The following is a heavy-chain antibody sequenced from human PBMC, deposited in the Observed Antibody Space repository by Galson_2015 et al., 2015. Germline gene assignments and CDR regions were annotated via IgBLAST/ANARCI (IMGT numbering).Heavy chain of an antibody. CDR1: GITFKNAW. CDR2: IKSKTDGGTT. J-gene: IGHJ3*02. CDR3: TTASWNHDESFEI. V-gene: IGHV3-15*01. Sequence: SLRLSCAASGITFKNAWMSWVRQAPRKGLEWIGRIKSKTDGGTTDYAAPVKGRIILSRDDSKNTLYLQMYGLEIEDTAVYYCTTASWNHDESFEIWGQGTMVTVSS. D-gene: IGHD1-14*01.